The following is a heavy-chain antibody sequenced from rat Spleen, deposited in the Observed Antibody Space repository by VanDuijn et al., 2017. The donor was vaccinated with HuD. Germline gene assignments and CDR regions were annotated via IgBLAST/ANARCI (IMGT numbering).Heavy chain of an antibody. V-gene: IGHV5-17*01. CDR3: ARHEGGDYFDY. D-gene: IGHD1-11*01. CDR2: IIYDGSST. J-gene: IGHJ2*01. CDR1: GFTFSDYA. Sequence: EVQLVESGGVLVQPGRSMKLSCAASGFTFSDYAMAWVRQAPKKGLEWVATIIYDGSSTYYRDSVKGRFTISRDNAKSTLYLQMDSLRSEDTATYYCARHEGGDYFDYWGQGVMVTVSS.